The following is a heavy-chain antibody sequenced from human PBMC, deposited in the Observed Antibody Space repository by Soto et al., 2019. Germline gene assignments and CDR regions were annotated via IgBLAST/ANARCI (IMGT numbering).Heavy chain of an antibody. CDR2: IYYSGST. J-gene: IGHJ6*01. D-gene: IGHD3-3*01. Sequence: PSETLSLTCTVFGGSVSSGSYYWSWIRQPPXKGLEWIGYIYYSGSTNYNPSLKSRVTISVDTSKNQFSLKLSSVTAADTAVYYCARDRAYYDFWSGYYTSYGMDVWGQGTTVTVSS. CDR3: ARDRAYYDFWSGYYTSYGMDV. V-gene: IGHV4-61*01. CDR1: GGSVSSGSYY.